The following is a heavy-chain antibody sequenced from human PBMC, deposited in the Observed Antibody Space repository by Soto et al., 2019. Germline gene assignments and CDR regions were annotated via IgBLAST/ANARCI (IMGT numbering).Heavy chain of an antibody. CDR2: INTYKGNT. CDR1: GYTFTNYG. J-gene: IGHJ4*02. Sequence: QVQLVQSGAEAKKPGASVKVSCKASGYTFTNYGVTWVRQAPGQGLEWMGWINTYKGNTNYAQKFQGRVTMTTDTSTSTAYMELRSLRSDDTAIYYCAKVQEKWSKFFDYWGQGTLVTVSS. CDR3: AKVQEKWSKFFDY. V-gene: IGHV1-18*01. D-gene: IGHD2-15*01.